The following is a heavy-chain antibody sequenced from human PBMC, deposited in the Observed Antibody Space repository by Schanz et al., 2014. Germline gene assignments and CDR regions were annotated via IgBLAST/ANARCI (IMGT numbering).Heavy chain of an antibody. D-gene: IGHD6-6*01. Sequence: QVQLVESGGGVVQPGRSLRLSCAASGFIFSSYGLHWVPQAPGKGLEWVGFIWYDGSNKYYADSVKGRFTISRDNSKNTLYLHMDSLRGKDTSVYFCARVRRRIATPSTPSFRNYYYYAMDVWGRGTTVTVSS. V-gene: IGHV3-33*01. CDR1: GFIFSSYG. CDR2: IWYDGSNK. J-gene: IGHJ6*02. CDR3: ARVRRRIATPSTPSFRNYYYYAMDV.